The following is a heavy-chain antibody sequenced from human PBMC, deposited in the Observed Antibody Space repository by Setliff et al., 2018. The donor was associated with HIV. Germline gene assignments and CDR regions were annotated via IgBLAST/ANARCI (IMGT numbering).Heavy chain of an antibody. J-gene: IGHJ4*02. CDR2: ISAYNGNT. CDR1: GYTFTSYG. CDR3: ARDPGIAVAASGFDY. D-gene: IGHD6-19*01. Sequence: ASVKVSCKASGYTFTSYGISWVRQAPGQGLEWMGWISAYNGNTNYAQKLQGRVTMTTDTSTSTAYMELRSLRSDDTAVYYCARDPGIAVAASGFDYWGQGTLVTVSS. V-gene: IGHV1-18*01.